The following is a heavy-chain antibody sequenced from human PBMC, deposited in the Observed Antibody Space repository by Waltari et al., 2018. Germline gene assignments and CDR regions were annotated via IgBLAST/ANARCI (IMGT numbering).Heavy chain of an antibody. CDR2: IDPSDSYT. CDR1: GYSFSGHW. Sequence: AQLVQSGAEVKKPGESLRISCKGSGYSFSGHWINWVRQRPGKGLEWMGRIDPSDSYTNYSPSFQGHVTFSADKSISIAYLQWSSLKASDTAIYYCAREGTTPALDYWGQGTLVTVSS. V-gene: IGHV5-10-1*03. D-gene: IGHD4-17*01. J-gene: IGHJ4*02. CDR3: AREGTTPALDY.